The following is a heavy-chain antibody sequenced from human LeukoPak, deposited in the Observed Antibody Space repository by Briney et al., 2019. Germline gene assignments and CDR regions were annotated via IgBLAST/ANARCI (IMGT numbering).Heavy chain of an antibody. CDR1: GGSISNYY. Sequence: SETLSLTCTVSGGSISNYYWSWVRQPPGKGLEWVGLIYYTGSASYSPSLKSRVTISVDTSKNQFSLNLNSVTAADTAVYYCARTGGLGELSLYLDYWGQGTLVTVSS. V-gene: IGHV4-59*12. D-gene: IGHD3-16*02. CDR3: ARTGGLGELSLYLDY. J-gene: IGHJ4*02. CDR2: IYYTGSA.